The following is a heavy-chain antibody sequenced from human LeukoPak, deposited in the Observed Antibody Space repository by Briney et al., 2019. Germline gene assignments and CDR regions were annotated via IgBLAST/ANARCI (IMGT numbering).Heavy chain of an antibody. V-gene: IGHV3-30*18. D-gene: IGHD3-22*01. CDR1: GFTFSNYG. J-gene: IGHJ4*02. Sequence: GSLRLSCAASGFTFSNYGMHWVRQAPGKGLEWVAAISYHGSNKYYTDSVKGRFTISRDNSKNTLYLQMSSLRAEDTAVYYCAKAPHYSDSSGYPDYWGQGTLVTVSS. CDR2: ISYHGSNK. CDR3: AKAPHYSDSSGYPDY.